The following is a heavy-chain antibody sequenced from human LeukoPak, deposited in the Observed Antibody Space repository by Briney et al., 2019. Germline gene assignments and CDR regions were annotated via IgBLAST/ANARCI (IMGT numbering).Heavy chain of an antibody. V-gene: IGHV1-69*04. CDR2: IIPILGIA. CDR1: GGAFSSYA. J-gene: IGHJ4*02. CDR3: AGYCSSTSCYAVDY. Sequence: SVTVSCKASGGAFSSYATSWVRESPGQRLEWMGRIIPILGIANYAQKFQGRVTITADKSTSTAYMELSSLRSEDTAVYYCAGYCSSTSCYAVDYWGQGTLVTVSS. D-gene: IGHD2-2*01.